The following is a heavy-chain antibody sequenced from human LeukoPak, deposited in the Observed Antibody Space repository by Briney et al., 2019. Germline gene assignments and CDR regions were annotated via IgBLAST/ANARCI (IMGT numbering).Heavy chain of an antibody. CDR1: GFTFSNYA. Sequence: GGSLRLSCAASGFTFSNYAMNWVRQAPGKGLEWVSSISGSGDDPSYADSVKGRFTISRDNSRNTLYLQMNSLRAKDTAVYYCAKQFVDIWGQGTLVTVSS. J-gene: IGHJ5*02. V-gene: IGHV3-23*01. CDR3: AKQFVDI. CDR2: ISGSGDDP. D-gene: IGHD5-24*01.